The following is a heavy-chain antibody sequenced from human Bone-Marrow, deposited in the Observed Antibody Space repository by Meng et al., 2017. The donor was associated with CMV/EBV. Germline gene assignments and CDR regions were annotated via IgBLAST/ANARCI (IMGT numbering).Heavy chain of an antibody. Sequence: SETLSLTCAVYGGSFSGYYWSWIRQPPGKGLEWIGEINHSGSTNYNPSLKSRVTISVDTSKNQSSLKLSSVTAADTAVYYCARAGGRVDYWGQGTLVTVSS. D-gene: IGHD4-23*01. CDR3: ARAGGRVDY. CDR2: INHSGST. CDR1: GGSFSGYY. J-gene: IGHJ4*02. V-gene: IGHV4-34*01.